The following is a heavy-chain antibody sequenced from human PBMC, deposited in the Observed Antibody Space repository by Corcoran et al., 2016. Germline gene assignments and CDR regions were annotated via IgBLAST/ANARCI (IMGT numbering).Heavy chain of an antibody. CDR3: ARAVTTFSWYFDL. D-gene: IGHD4-17*01. Sequence: QVQLQESGPGLVKSSETLSLTCTVSGGSISSYYWSWIRQPPGKGLEWIGYIYYSGSTNYNPSLKSRVTISVDTSKNQFSLKLSSVTAADTAVYYCARAVTTFSWYFDLWGRGTLVTVSS. J-gene: IGHJ2*01. V-gene: IGHV4-59*01. CDR2: IYYSGST. CDR1: GGSISSYY.